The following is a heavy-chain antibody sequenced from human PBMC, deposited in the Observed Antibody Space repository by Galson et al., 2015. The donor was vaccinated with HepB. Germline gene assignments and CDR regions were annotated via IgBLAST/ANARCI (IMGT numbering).Heavy chain of an antibody. CDR1: GYTFTNYY. J-gene: IGHJ4*02. D-gene: IGHD6-19*01. Sequence: SVKVSCKASGYTFTNYYMHWVRQAPGHGLEYMGIIDPTTGRTTYAQNFQGRVTLTRDTSTSTAYMQLSSLRFEDTATYYCARAGGALAGKSFDYWGQGTLVTVSS. CDR2: IDPTTGRT. CDR3: ARAGGALAGKSFDY. V-gene: IGHV1-46*01.